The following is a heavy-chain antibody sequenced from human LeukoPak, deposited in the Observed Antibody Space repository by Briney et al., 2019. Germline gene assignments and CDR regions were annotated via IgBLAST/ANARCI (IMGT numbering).Heavy chain of an antibody. CDR1: GGSISSGGYY. CDR2: IYYSGST. CDR3: ARDGDYYDSSGYYH. V-gene: IGHV4-31*03. J-gene: IGHJ5*02. D-gene: IGHD3-22*01. Sequence: PSETLSLTCTVSGGSISSGGYYWSWIRQHPGKGLEWIGYIYYSGSTYYNPSLKSRVTMSVDTSKNQFSLNLSSVTAADTAVYYCARDGDYYDSSGYYHWGQGTLVTVSS.